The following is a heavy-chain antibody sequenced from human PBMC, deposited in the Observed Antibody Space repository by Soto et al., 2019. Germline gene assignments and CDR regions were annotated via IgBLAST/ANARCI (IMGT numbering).Heavy chain of an antibody. J-gene: IGHJ4*02. CDR3: ARYDYDNNIYSIDY. CDR1: GSSMTTYY. V-gene: IGHV4-59*01. CDR2: IYNSGRGST. D-gene: IGHD3-22*01. Sequence: PSETLSLTCSVSGSSMTTYYWHWIRQAPGKGLEWIGFIYNSGRGSTGSNPSLTSRVTFSIETSKNQFSLKLDSVTAADTAVYYCARYDYDNNIYSIDYWGQGALVTVSS.